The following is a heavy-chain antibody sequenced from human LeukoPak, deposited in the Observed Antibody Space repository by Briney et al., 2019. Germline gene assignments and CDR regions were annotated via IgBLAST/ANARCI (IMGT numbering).Heavy chain of an antibody. CDR3: ARGYCSSTSCYTFDY. Sequence: ASVNVSCKASGYTFTSYGISWVRQAPGQGLEWMGWISAYNGNTNYARKLQGRVTMTTDTSTSTAYMELRSLRSDDTAVYYCARGYCSSTSCYTFDYWGQGTLVTVSS. D-gene: IGHD2-2*02. V-gene: IGHV1-18*01. J-gene: IGHJ4*02. CDR2: ISAYNGNT. CDR1: GYTFTSYG.